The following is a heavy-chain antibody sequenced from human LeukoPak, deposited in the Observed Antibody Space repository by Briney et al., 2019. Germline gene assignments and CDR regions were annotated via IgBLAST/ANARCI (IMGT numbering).Heavy chain of an antibody. J-gene: IGHJ4*02. D-gene: IGHD1-7*01. Sequence: ASVKVSCKASGYTFTSYGISWVRQAPGQGLEWMGWISAHNGNTNYAQKLQGRVTMTTDTSTSTAYMELRSLRSDDTAVYYCARDLGGNWNYDTSFDYWGQGTLVTVSS. CDR3: ARDLGGNWNYDTSFDY. V-gene: IGHV1-18*01. CDR2: ISAHNGNT. CDR1: GYTFTSYG.